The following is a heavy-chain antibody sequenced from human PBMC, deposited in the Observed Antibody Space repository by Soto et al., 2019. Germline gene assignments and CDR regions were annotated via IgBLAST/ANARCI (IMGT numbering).Heavy chain of an antibody. CDR2: IYYSGST. CDR3: ARSSLRYFDWLPYYFDY. V-gene: IGHV4-59*01. CDR1: CGSISSYY. D-gene: IGHD3-9*01. Sequence: SETLSLTCTVSCGSISSYYWSWIRQPPGKGLEWIGYIYYSGSTNYNPSLKSRVTISVDTSKNQFSLKLSSVTAADTAAYYCARSSLRYFDWLPYYFDYWGQGTLVTVSS. J-gene: IGHJ4*02.